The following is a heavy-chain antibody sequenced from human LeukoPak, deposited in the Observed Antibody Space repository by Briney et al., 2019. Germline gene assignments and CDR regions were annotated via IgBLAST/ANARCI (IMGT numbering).Heavy chain of an antibody. J-gene: IGHJ4*02. CDR1: GFIFRNYG. CDR2: IWYDGSNK. Sequence: PGRSLRLSCAASGFIFRNYGMHWVRQAPGKGPEWVALIWYDGSNKYYADSVKGRFTISRDNSKSTLFLQMNSLRGEDTAVYYCATDGRSSGWYGFDYWGQGILVTVSS. V-gene: IGHV3-33*01. D-gene: IGHD6-19*01. CDR3: ATDGRSSGWYGFDY.